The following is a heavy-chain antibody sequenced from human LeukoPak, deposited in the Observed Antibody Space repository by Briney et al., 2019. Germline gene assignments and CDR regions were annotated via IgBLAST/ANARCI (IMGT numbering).Heavy chain of an antibody. CDR2: ISWNSGSI. Sequence: GRSLRLSCAASGFTFDDYAMHWVRQAPGKGLEWVSGISWNSGSIGYADSVKGRFTISRDNAKNSLYLQMNSLRAEDTALYYCAKELAGWGQGTLDTVSS. J-gene: IGHJ4*02. CDR1: GFTFDDYA. D-gene: IGHD6-13*01. V-gene: IGHV3-9*01. CDR3: AKELAG.